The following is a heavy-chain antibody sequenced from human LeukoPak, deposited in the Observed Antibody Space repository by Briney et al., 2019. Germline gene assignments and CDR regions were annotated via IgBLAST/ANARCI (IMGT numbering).Heavy chain of an antibody. CDR3: AAEGTYYYGSGSQNWIDP. J-gene: IGHJ5*02. D-gene: IGHD3-10*01. V-gene: IGHV4-59*08. Sequence: PSETLSLTCTVSGGSISGHFWSWIRQPPGKGLEWIGYIYYSGGTDYNPSLKSRVIISVDTSKNQFSLKLSPVTAADTAVYYCAAEGTYYYGSGSQNWIDPWGQGTLVTVSS. CDR1: GGSISGHF. CDR2: IYYSGGT.